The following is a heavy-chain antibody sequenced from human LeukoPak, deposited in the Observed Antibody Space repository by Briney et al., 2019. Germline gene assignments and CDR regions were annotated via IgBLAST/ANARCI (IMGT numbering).Heavy chain of an antibody. Sequence: SETLSLTCTVSGGSIGNYYWTWIRQPPGKGLEWIGYTYNSGSTDYSPSLKSRVTISVDASKSQFSLKLSSVSAADTAVYYYARHVRYYGLDVWGQGTTVTVSS. D-gene: IGHD6-6*01. V-gene: IGHV4-59*08. CDR3: ARHVRYYGLDV. J-gene: IGHJ6*02. CDR1: GGSIGNYY. CDR2: TYNSGST.